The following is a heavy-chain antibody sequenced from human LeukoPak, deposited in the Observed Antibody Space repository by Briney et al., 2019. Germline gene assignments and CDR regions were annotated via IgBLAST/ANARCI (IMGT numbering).Heavy chain of an antibody. CDR3: ARLFGQYWSWPNPRGSLYYFDY. Sequence: GGSLRLSCAASGFTFSSYWMSWVRQAPGKGLEWVANIKQDGSEKYYVDSVKGRFTISRDNAKNSLYLQMNSLRAEDTAVYYCARLFGQYWSWPNPRGSLYYFDYWGQGTLVTVSS. V-gene: IGHV3-7*01. D-gene: IGHD2-8*02. CDR1: GFTFSSYW. J-gene: IGHJ4*02. CDR2: IKQDGSEK.